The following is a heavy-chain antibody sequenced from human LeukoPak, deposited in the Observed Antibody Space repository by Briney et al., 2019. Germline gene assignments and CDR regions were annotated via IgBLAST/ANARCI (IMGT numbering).Heavy chain of an antibody. CDR2: ISSRGDTI. Sequence: GGSLRLSCAASGFTFSDYYMSWIRQAPGKGLEWVSYISSRGDTIYYTDSVKGRFTISRDNAKNSLYLQMNSLRAEDTAVYYCARTGGPQLWLTRGQGTLVTVSS. CDR1: GFTFSDYY. D-gene: IGHD5-18*01. CDR3: ARTGGPQLWLT. V-gene: IGHV3-11*04. J-gene: IGHJ4*02.